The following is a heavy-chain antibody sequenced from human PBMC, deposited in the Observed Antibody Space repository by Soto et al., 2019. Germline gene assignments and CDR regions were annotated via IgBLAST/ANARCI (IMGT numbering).Heavy chain of an antibody. CDR2: ISTYNGNT. J-gene: IGHJ6*02. Sequence: ASVKVSCKASGYTFNTYGISWVRQARGQGLEWMGWISTYNGNTNYAQKLQDRITMTIDTSTTTGYMELRSLRSEDKAVYHCPRRLGSYDYGVDVWGQGTTITFSS. V-gene: IGHV1-18*01. CDR3: PRRLGSYDYGVDV. CDR1: GYTFNTYG.